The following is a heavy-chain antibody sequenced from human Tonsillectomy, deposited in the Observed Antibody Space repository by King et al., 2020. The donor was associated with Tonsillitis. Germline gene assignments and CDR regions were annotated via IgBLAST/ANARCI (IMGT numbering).Heavy chain of an antibody. CDR2: IYYSGST. Sequence: QLQESGPGLVKPSETLSLTCTVSGGSISSSSYYWGWIRQPPGKGLEWIGSIYYSGSTYYNPSLKSRVTISVDTSKNQFSLKLSSVTAADTAVYYCARRLSSGDLKEGRCAFDIWGQGTMVTVSS. J-gene: IGHJ3*02. V-gene: IGHV4-39*01. CDR1: GGSISSSSYY. D-gene: IGHD3-16*01. CDR3: ARRLSSGDLKEGRCAFDI.